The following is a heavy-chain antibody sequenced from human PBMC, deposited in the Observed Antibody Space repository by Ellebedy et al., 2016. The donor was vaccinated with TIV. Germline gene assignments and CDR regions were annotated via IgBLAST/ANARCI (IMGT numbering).Heavy chain of an antibody. V-gene: IGHV3-7*02. CDR3: AISIDRGVINFYYYGMDV. CDR2: IKPDGSEK. J-gene: IGHJ6*04. CDR1: GFTFSSYY. Sequence: GESLKISCVVSGFTFSSYYMSWVRQAPEKGLEWVANIKPDGSEKYYVDSVKGRFTVSRDNAKNSLFLQMNSLRAEDTAVYFCAISIDRGVINFYYYGMDVWGKGTTVTVSA. D-gene: IGHD3-10*01.